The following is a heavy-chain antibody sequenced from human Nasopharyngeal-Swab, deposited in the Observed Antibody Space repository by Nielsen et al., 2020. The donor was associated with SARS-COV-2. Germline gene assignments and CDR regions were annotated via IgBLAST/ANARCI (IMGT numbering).Heavy chain of an antibody. CDR3: AKDNNPYYYDSSGYAFDI. V-gene: IGHV3-9*01. D-gene: IGHD3-22*01. J-gene: IGHJ3*02. Sequence: WIRQPPGKGLERVSGISWNSGSTGYADSVKGRFTISRDNAKNSLYLQMNSLGAEDTALYYCAKDNNPYYYDSSGYAFDIWGQGTMVTVSS. CDR2: ISWNSGST.